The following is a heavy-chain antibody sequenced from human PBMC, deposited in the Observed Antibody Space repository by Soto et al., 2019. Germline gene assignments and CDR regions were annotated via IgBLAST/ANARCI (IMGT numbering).Heavy chain of an antibody. D-gene: IGHD3-3*01. V-gene: IGHV3-30-3*01. CDR2: ISYDGSNK. J-gene: IGHJ6*02. Sequence: GGSLRLSCAASGFTFSSYAMHWVRQAPGKGLEWVAVISYDGSNKYYADSVKGRFPTSRDNSKNTLYLQMNSLRAEDTAVYYCARGWRLLRSPGDVWGQGTTVTVSS. CDR3: ARGWRLLRSPGDV. CDR1: GFTFSSYA.